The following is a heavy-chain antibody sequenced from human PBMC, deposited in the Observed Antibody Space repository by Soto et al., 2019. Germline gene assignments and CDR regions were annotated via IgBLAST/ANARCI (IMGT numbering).Heavy chain of an antibody. CDR1: GFTFSSYW. D-gene: IGHD6-13*01. CDR2: IKQDGSEK. CDR3: ARGSRSSWYVSYYYYGMDV. V-gene: IGHV3-7*03. Sequence: QAGGSLRLSCAASGFTFSSYWMSWVRQAPGKGLEWVANIKQDGSEKYYVDSVKGRFTISRDNAKNSLYLQMNSLRAEDTAVYYCARGSRSSWYVSYYYYGMDVWGQGTTVTVSS. J-gene: IGHJ6*02.